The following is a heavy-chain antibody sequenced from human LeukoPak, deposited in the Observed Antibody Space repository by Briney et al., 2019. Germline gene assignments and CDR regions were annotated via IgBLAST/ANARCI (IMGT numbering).Heavy chain of an antibody. CDR2: IYYSGST. CDR3: ARPHGSGSYIL. J-gene: IGHJ4*02. Sequence: NSSETLSLTCTVSGGSISSYYWSWIRQPPGKGLEWIGYIYYSGSTNYNPSLKSRVTLSIDTSKNQFSLKLTSVTAADTAVYYCARPHGSGSYILWGQGTLVTVSS. V-gene: IGHV4-59*08. D-gene: IGHD3-10*01. CDR1: GGSISSYY.